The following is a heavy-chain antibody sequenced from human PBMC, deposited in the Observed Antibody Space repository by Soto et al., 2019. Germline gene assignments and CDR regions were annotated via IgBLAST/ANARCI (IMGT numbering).Heavy chain of an antibody. CDR1: GYTFTDYY. CDR3: ATGLSNYYYGMDV. V-gene: IGHV1-69-2*01. Sequence: EVQLVQSGAEVKKPGATVQISCKVSGYTFTDYYMHWVQQAPGKGLEWMGLVDPEDGETIYAEKFQGRVTITADKSTDTAYMELSSLRSADTATYYCATGLSNYYYGMDVWGQGTTVTVSS. D-gene: IGHD4-4*01. J-gene: IGHJ6*02. CDR2: VDPEDGET.